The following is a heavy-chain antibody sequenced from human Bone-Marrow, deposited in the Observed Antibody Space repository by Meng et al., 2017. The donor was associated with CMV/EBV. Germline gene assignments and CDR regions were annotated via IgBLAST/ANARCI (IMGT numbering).Heavy chain of an antibody. V-gene: IGHV5-51*01. CDR2: IYPGDSDT. CDR3: AKDSSNWNLYYYYGMDV. CDR1: GYSFTGYW. J-gene: IGHJ6*02. D-gene: IGHD1-7*01. Sequence: GESLKISCKGSGYSFTGYWIGWVRQMPGKGLEWMGIIYPGDSDTRYSPSFQGQVTISADKSISTAYLQWSSLKASDTALYYCAKDSSNWNLYYYYGMDVWGQGTTVTVSS.